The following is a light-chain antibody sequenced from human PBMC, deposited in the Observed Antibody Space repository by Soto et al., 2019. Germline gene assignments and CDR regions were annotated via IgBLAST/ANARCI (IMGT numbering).Light chain of an antibody. J-gene: IGKJ2*01. Sequence: EIVMTQSPASLSVSPGDGATLSCRASQSVASNVAWYQQKPGQGPRLLIHGASTRALGVPARFSGSGSGTDFTLPNSFLQVEDFEVYYCQKNKNWPPQYTFGQGTRLQIK. CDR1: QSVASN. CDR3: QKNKNWPPQYT. CDR2: GAS. V-gene: IGKV3-15*01.